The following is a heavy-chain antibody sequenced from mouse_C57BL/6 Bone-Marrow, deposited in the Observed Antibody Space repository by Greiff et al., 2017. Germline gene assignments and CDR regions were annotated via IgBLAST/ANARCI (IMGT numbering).Heavy chain of an antibody. CDR3: ARVGLGRDYFDH. CDR1: GYSITSGYY. CDR2: ISYDGSN. J-gene: IGHJ2*01. V-gene: IGHV3-6*01. Sequence: ESGPGLVKPSQSLSLTCSVTGYSITSGYYWNWLRQFPGNKLEWMGYISYDGSNNYNPSLKNRISITRDTSKNQFFLKLNSVTTEDTATYYCARVGLGRDYFDHWGQGTTLTVSS. D-gene: IGHD4-1*01.